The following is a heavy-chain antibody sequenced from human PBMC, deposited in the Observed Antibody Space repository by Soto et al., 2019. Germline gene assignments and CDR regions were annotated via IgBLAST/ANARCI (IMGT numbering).Heavy chain of an antibody. CDR3: AKEKPGGADERNYYYGMDV. V-gene: IGHV6-1*01. Sequence: SQTLSLTCAISGDSVSSNSAAWNWIRQSPSRGLEWLGRTYYRSKWYNDYAVSVKSRITINPDTSKNQFSLQLNSVTPDDTAVYYCAKEKPGGADERNYYYGMDVWGQGTTVTVSS. J-gene: IGHJ6*02. CDR1: GDSVSSNSAA. D-gene: IGHD3-16*01. CDR2: TYYRSKWYN.